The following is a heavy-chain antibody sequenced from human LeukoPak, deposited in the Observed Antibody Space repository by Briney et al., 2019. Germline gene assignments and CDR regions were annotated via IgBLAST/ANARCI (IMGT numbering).Heavy chain of an antibody. V-gene: IGHV3-33*01. Sequence: GGSLRLSXAASGFTFSSYGMHWVGQAPGKGLEWVAVIWYDGSNKYYADSVKGRFTISRDNSKNTLYLQMNSLRAEDTAVYYCAYGDHLGPFDYWGQGTLVTVSS. CDR3: AYGDHLGPFDY. J-gene: IGHJ4*02. CDR2: IWYDGSNK. CDR1: GFTFSSYG. D-gene: IGHD4-17*01.